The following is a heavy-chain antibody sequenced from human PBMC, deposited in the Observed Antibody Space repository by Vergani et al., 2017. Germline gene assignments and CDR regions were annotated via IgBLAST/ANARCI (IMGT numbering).Heavy chain of an antibody. Sequence: QVQLQESGPGLVKPSETLSLTCTVSGGSISSYYWSWIRQPPGKGLEWIGYNYTSGSTNYNPSLKSRVTISVDTSKNPFSLKLSSVTAADTAVYYCARVPVLRYFDWSPHYGMDVWGQGTTVTVSS. D-gene: IGHD3-9*01. J-gene: IGHJ6*02. CDR2: NYTSGST. V-gene: IGHV4-4*09. CDR3: ARVPVLRYFDWSPHYGMDV. CDR1: GGSISSYY.